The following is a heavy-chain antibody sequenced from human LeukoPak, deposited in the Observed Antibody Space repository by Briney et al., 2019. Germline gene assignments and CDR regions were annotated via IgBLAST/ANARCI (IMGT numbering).Heavy chain of an antibody. CDR2: ISWNSGSI. J-gene: IGHJ4*02. D-gene: IGHD6-13*01. Sequence: PGRSLRLSCAASGFTFDDYAMHWVRQAPGKGLEWVSGISWNSGSIGYADSVKGRFTISRDNAKNSLYLQMNSLRAEDTAVYYCARDSSGWYLVYYFDYWGQGTLVTVSS. V-gene: IGHV3-9*01. CDR1: GFTFDDYA. CDR3: ARDSSGWYLVYYFDY.